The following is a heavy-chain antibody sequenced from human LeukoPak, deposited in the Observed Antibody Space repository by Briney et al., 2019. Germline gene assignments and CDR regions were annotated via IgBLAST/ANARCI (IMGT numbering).Heavy chain of an antibody. V-gene: IGHV1-8*03. CDR1: GGTFSSYA. CDR3: ARGCQNYDFWSGYYPPYYYYYMDV. D-gene: IGHD3-3*01. CDR2: MNPNSGNT. J-gene: IGHJ6*03. Sequence: ASVKVSCKASGGTFSSYAINWVRQATGQGLEWMGWMNPNSGNTGYAQKFQGRVTITRNTSISTAYMELSSLRSEDTAVYYCARGCQNYDFWSGYYPPYYYYYMDVWGKGTTVTVSS.